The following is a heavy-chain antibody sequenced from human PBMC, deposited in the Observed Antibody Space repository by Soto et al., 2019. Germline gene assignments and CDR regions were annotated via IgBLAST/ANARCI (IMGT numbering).Heavy chain of an antibody. D-gene: IGHD4-4*01. V-gene: IGHV3-30-3*01. CDR1: GFTFSSYA. CDR2: ISYDGSNK. CDR3: ARPLWRDDYNWGYFDL. J-gene: IGHJ2*01. Sequence: QVQLVESGGGVVQPGRSLRLSCAASGFTFSSYAMHWVRQAPGKGLEWVAVISYDGSNKFYADSVKGRFTISRDKSKNTLYLQMSSLRLDDTAVYYCARPLWRDDYNWGYFDLWGRGTLVTVSS.